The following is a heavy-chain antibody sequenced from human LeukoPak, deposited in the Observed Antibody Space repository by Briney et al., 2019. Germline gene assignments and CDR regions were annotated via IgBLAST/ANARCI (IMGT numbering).Heavy chain of an antibody. Sequence: PSETLSLTCTVSGGSISSGDYYLSWIRHPPGKGLEWIGYIYYSGSTYYNPSLKSRVTISVDTSKNQFSLKLSSVTAADTAVYYCARDSRRHDAFDIWGQGTMVTVSS. CDR2: IYYSGST. D-gene: IGHD2/OR15-2a*01. CDR1: GGSISSGDYY. J-gene: IGHJ3*02. V-gene: IGHV4-30-4*08. CDR3: ARDSRRHDAFDI.